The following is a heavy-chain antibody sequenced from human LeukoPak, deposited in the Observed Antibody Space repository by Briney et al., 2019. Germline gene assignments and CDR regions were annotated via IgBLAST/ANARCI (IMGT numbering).Heavy chain of an antibody. V-gene: IGHV3-66*01. CDR2: IQSGGST. Sequence: GGSLRLSCAASGFTVNNNHMSWVRQAPGKGLEWVSLIQSGGSTHYADSVKGRFTISRDNSKNTLYLQMNSLRAEDTAVYYCARDRGDSSGWSIIDYWGQGTLVTVSS. CDR3: ARDRGDSSGWSIIDY. J-gene: IGHJ4*02. D-gene: IGHD6-19*01. CDR1: GFTVNNNH.